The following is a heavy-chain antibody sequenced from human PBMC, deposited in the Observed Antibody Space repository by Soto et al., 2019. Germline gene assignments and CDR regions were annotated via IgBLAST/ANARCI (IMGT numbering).Heavy chain of an antibody. CDR1: GFTFSNAW. V-gene: IGHV3-15*07. Sequence: GGSLRLSCAASGFTFSNAWMNWVRQAPGKGLEWVGRIKSKTDGGTTDYAAPVKGRFTISRDDSKNTLYLQMNSLKTEDTAVYYCTTDPPTSRHPETSTALDIWGQGTMVTVSS. J-gene: IGHJ3*02. CDR2: IKSKTDGGTT. CDR3: TTDPPTSRHPETSTALDI. D-gene: IGHD1-26*01.